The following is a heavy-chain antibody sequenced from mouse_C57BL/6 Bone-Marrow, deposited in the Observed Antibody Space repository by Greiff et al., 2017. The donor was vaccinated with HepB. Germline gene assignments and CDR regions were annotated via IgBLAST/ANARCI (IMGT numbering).Heavy chain of an antibody. CDR2: IYPGDGDT. CDR1: GYAFSSYW. V-gene: IGHV1-80*01. D-gene: IGHD3-2*02. CDR3: ARQLRLPYYFDY. J-gene: IGHJ2*01. Sequence: VQLQQSGAELVKPGASVKISCKASGYAFSSYWMNWVKQRPGKGLEWIGQIYPGDGDTNYNGKFKGKATLTADKSSSTAYMQLSSLTSEDSAVYFCARQLRLPYYFDYWGQAPLSQSPQ.